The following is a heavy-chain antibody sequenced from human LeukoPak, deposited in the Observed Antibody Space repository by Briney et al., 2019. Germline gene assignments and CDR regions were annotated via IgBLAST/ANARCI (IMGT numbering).Heavy chain of an antibody. Sequence: PSETLSLTCTVSGGSISSYYWSWIRQPPGKGLEWIGYIYYSGSTNYSPSLKSRVTMSVDTSKNQFSLKLNSVTAADTAVYYCARVGSSSHFDYWGQGTLVTVSS. CDR1: GGSISSYY. CDR2: IYYSGST. J-gene: IGHJ4*02. D-gene: IGHD5-12*01. CDR3: ARVGSSSHFDY. V-gene: IGHV4-59*12.